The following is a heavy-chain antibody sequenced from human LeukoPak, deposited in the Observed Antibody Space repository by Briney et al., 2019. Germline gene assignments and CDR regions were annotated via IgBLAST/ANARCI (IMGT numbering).Heavy chain of an antibody. Sequence: SETLSLTCTVTGASISSHYWRWIRQTPGTGLEWIGDIYDRGSTTYNPSLKSRVSISVDTSRNQFSLNLRSVTAADTAVYYCAKIEVGRSDPSGQGTLVTVSS. D-gene: IGHD1-26*01. CDR1: GASISSHY. J-gene: IGHJ5*02. CDR3: AKIEVGRSDP. V-gene: IGHV4-59*11. CDR2: IYDRGST.